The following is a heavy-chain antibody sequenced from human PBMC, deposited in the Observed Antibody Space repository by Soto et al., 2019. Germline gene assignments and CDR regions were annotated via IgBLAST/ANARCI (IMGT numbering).Heavy chain of an antibody. Sequence: SQTLSLTCAISGDSVSSNNAAWNWIRQSPSRGLEWLGRTFYRSTWHNDYAESIKTRILIDPDTSKNQFSLHLNSVTPEDAAVYFCARGTTRVRGAINDFDYWGQGTLVTVSS. V-gene: IGHV6-1*01. CDR2: TFYRSTWHN. CDR1: GDSVSSNNAA. J-gene: IGHJ4*02. CDR3: ARGTTRVRGAINDFDY. D-gene: IGHD3-10*01.